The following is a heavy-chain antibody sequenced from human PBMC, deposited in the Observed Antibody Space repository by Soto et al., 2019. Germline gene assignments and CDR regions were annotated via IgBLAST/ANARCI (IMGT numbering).Heavy chain of an antibody. CDR2: ISWNSGSI. J-gene: IGHJ4*02. CDR1: GITFDDYA. V-gene: IGHV3-9*01. Sequence: EVQLVESGGGLVQPGRSLRLSCTASGITFDDYAMHWVRQGPGKGLEWVSGISWNSGSIGYADSVKGRFTISRDNAKNSLYLQMNSLRAEDTALYYCAKGSVAVAAVDFDYWGQGTLVTVSS. D-gene: IGHD6-19*01. CDR3: AKGSVAVAAVDFDY.